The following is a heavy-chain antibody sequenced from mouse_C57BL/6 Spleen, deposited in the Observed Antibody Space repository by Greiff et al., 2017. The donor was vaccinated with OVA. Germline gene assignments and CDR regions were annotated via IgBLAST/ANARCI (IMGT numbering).Heavy chain of an antibody. CDR3: ARQSNYDAMDY. CDR1: GFTFSSYG. Sequence: EVNLVESGGDLVKPGGSLKLSCAASGFTFSSYGMSWVRQTPDKRLEWVATISSGGSYTYYPDSVKGRFTISRDNAKNTLYLQMSSLKSEDTAMYYCARQSNYDAMDYWGQGTSVTVSS. CDR2: ISSGGSYT. D-gene: IGHD2-5*01. J-gene: IGHJ4*01. V-gene: IGHV5-6*01.